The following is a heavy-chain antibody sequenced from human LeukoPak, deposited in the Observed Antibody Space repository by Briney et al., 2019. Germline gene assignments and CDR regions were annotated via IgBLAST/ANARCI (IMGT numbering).Heavy chain of an antibody. CDR1: GFTFSSYG. D-gene: IGHD3-10*01. CDR3: ARPIYTQVQVGFDP. J-gene: IGHJ5*02. CDR2: ISYDGSNK. V-gene: IGHV3-30*03. Sequence: GGSLRLSCAASGFTFSSYGMHWVRQAPGKGLEWVAVISYDGSNKYYADSVKGRFTISRDNSKNTLYLQMNSLRAEDTAVYYCARPIYTQVQVGFDPWGQGTLVTVSS.